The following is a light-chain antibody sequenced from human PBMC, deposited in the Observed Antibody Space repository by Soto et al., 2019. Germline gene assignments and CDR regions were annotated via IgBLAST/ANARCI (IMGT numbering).Light chain of an antibody. CDR1: SSNIGAGYD. CDR3: QSYDSSLSVV. CDR2: GNS. J-gene: IGLJ2*01. V-gene: IGLV1-40*01. Sequence: QSVLTQPPSVSEAPGQRVTISCTGSSSNIGAGYDVHWYQQLPGTAPKLLIYGNSNRPSGVPDRFSGSKSGTSASLAITWLQAEDEAEYYCQSYDSSLSVVFGGGTKLTVL.